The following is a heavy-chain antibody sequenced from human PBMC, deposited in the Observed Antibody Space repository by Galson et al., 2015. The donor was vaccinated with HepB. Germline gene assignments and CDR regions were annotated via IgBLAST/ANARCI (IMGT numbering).Heavy chain of an antibody. CDR2: ISGSGGT. CDR3: AKGLRIYGDYVDY. CDR1: GFTFSSYG. Sequence: SLRLSCAASGFTFSSYGMSWVRQAPGKGLEWVSAISGSGGTYYADSVKGRFTISRDNSKNTLFLQMNSLRAEDTAVYYCAKGLRIYGDYVDYWGQGTLVTVSS. J-gene: IGHJ4*02. V-gene: IGHV3-23*01. D-gene: IGHD4-17*01.